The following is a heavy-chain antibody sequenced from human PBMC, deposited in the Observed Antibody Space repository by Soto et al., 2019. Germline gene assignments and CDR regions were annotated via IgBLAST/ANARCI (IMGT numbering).Heavy chain of an antibody. Sequence: EVQLLESGGGLVQPGGSLRFSCAASGFTFSSYGMSWVRQAPGKGLEWVSGISGSGGTYYADSVKGRFTISRANSQHTLPLQMNSLRAEDTAVYYCAKARHYYDSSGYYLAAYFQHWGQGTLVTVSS. D-gene: IGHD3-22*01. CDR3: AKARHYYDSSGYYLAAYFQH. J-gene: IGHJ1*01. V-gene: IGHV3-23*01. CDR2: ISGSGGT. CDR1: GFTFSSYG.